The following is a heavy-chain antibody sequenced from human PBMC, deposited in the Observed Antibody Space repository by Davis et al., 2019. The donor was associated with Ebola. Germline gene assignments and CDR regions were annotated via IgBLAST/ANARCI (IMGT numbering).Heavy chain of an antibody. Sequence: GESLKISCVASGFTFSDHHMDWVRQAPGKGLEWVGRTRNKARSYTTDYAASVKGRFTISRDDSKNSMFLEINSLKTEDTAVYYCTRDSPTSGGQSAFDIWGQGTMVTVSS. CDR3: TRDSPTSGGQSAFDI. CDR2: TRNKARSYTT. D-gene: IGHD1-26*01. CDR1: GFTFSDHH. J-gene: IGHJ3*02. V-gene: IGHV3-72*01.